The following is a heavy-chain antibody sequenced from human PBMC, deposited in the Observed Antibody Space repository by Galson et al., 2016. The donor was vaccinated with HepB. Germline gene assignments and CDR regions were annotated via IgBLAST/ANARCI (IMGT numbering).Heavy chain of an antibody. CDR3: AKSGEMATIGRVDDY. J-gene: IGHJ4*02. Sequence: SLRLSCAASGFTFRSSVMRWIRQAPGEGLEWVSSISGSGGSTYYADSVEGRFTISRDNSKSTLYLQMTSLTVEDTAIYYCAKSGEMATIGRVDDYWGQGALVTVSS. CDR1: GFTFRSSV. CDR2: ISGSGGST. D-gene: IGHD5-24*01. V-gene: IGHV3-23*01.